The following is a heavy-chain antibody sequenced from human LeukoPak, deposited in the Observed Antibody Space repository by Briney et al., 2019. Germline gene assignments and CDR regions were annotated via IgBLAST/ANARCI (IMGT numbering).Heavy chain of an antibody. CDR1: GGSISSGGYY. D-gene: IGHD1-26*01. Sequence: SETLSLTCTVSGGSISSGGYYWSWICQHPGKGLEWIGCIYYSGSTYYNPSLKSRVTISVDTSKNQFSLKLSSVTAADTAVYYCAREVLIVGAIDYWGQGTLVTVSS. J-gene: IGHJ4*02. CDR2: IYYSGST. V-gene: IGHV4-31*03. CDR3: AREVLIVGAIDY.